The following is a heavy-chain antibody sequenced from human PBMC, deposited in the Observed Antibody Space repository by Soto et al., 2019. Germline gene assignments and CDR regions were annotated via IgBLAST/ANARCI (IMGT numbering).Heavy chain of an antibody. CDR1: GFTFGDSY. D-gene: IGHD1-7*01. Sequence: LRLSCAGSGFTFGDSYMSWVRQAPGKGLEWVSVIYSGGNTYYADSVKGRFTISRDNSKNTLYLQMNSLRAEDTAVYYCARNWNYLFDYWGQGTLVTVSS. CDR3: ARNWNYLFDY. V-gene: IGHV3-53*01. CDR2: IYSGGNT. J-gene: IGHJ4*02.